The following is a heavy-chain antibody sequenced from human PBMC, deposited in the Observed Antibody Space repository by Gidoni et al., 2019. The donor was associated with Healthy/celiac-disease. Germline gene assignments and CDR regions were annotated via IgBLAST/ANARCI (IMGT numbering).Heavy chain of an antibody. Sequence: EVQLLASGGGLVQPGGSLTLSCPASGFTFSSYAMSWVRQAPGKGLEWVSAISGSGGSTYYADSVKGRFTISRDNSKNTLYLQMNSLRAEDTAVYYCAHYDSSGYYSRSGDYWGQGTLVTVSS. CDR3: AHYDSSGYYSRSGDY. CDR2: ISGSGGST. J-gene: IGHJ4*02. D-gene: IGHD3-22*01. CDR1: GFTFSSYA. V-gene: IGHV3-23*01.